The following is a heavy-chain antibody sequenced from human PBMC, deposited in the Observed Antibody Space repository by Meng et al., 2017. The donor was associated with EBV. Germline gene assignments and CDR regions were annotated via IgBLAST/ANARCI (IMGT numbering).Heavy chain of an antibody. Sequence: QVKLQHGGAGLLKPSETLSLTCAVYGGSFSGYYWSWIRQPPGKGLEWIGEINHSGSTNYNPSLKSRVTISVDTSKNQFSLKLSSVTAADTAVYYCARGRWLQPGSYFDYWGQGTLVTVSS. D-gene: IGHD5-24*01. J-gene: IGHJ4*02. CDR2: INHSGST. CDR1: GGSFSGYY. V-gene: IGHV4-34*01. CDR3: ARGRWLQPGSYFDY.